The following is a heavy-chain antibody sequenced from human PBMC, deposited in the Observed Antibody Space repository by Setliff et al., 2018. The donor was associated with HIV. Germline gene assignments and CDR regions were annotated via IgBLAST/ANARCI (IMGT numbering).Heavy chain of an antibody. CDR1: GGSISSGSYH. D-gene: IGHD6-13*01. CDR2: IYTSGST. Sequence: SETLSLTCTVSGGSISSGSYHWSWIRQPAGKGLEWIGRIYTSGSTKYNPSLKSRVTISVDTSKNQFSLKVGSVTAADTAVYYCARVARGGHSSRWYYFDYWGQGTLVTVSS. CDR3: ARVARGGHSSRWYYFDY. V-gene: IGHV4-61*02. J-gene: IGHJ4*02.